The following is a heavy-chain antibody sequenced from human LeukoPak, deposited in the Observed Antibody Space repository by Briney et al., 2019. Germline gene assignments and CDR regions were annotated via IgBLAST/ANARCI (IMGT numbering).Heavy chain of an antibody. J-gene: IGHJ4*02. CDR1: GYTFYHHD. Sequence: ASVKVSRKGSGYTFYHHDMHWGRQTPRQGREWVGRINTNSGGTTYAQKIQGSVTMTRDTFISTAYMELSRLTSDGADVYYCARDWSGRYEQWGQGTLVSVSS. V-gene: IGHV1-2*05. CDR3: ARDWSGRYEQ. CDR2: INTNSGGT. D-gene: IGHD1-26*01.